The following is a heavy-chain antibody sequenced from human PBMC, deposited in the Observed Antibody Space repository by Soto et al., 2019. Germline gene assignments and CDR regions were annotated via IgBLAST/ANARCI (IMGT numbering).Heavy chain of an antibody. CDR2: ISYSGST. J-gene: IGHJ4*02. Sequence: QVQLQESGPGLVKPSQTLSLTCSVSGGSISSGGYFWSWVRQHPERGLEWIGYISYSGSTNYNPSLKSRVTISLDTSENQFSLRLTSVTAADTAVYYCARVYYGSGSHFDYWGQGTLVTVSS. CDR3: ARVYYGSGSHFDY. D-gene: IGHD3-10*01. CDR1: GGSISSGGYF. V-gene: IGHV4-31*03.